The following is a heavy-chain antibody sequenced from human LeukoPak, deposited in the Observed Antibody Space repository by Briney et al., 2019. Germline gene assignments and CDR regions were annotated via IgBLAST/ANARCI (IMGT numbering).Heavy chain of an antibody. J-gene: IGHJ4*02. Sequence: PSETLSLTCTVSGGSISSYYWSWIRQPPGKGLEWIGYIYYSGSTTYNPSLKSRVSISADTSKNQFSLRLSSVTAADTAVYYCARDKAGYNDYWGQGTRVTVSS. CDR1: GGSISSYY. CDR3: ARDKAGYNDY. CDR2: IYYSGST. V-gene: IGHV4-59*01. D-gene: IGHD5-24*01.